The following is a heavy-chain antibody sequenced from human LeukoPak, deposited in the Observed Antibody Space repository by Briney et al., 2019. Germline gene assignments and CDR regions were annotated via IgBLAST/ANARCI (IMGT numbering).Heavy chain of an antibody. CDR3: ARHKKAAAANFDY. V-gene: IGHV4-59*08. J-gene: IGHJ4*02. CDR1: GGSISSYY. D-gene: IGHD2-2*01. Sequence: SETLSLTCTVSGGSISSYYWSWIRQPPGKGLEWIGYIYYSGSTNYNPSLKSRVTISVDTSKNQFSLKLSSVTAADTAVYYCARHKKAAAANFDYWGQGTLVTVSS. CDR2: IYYSGST.